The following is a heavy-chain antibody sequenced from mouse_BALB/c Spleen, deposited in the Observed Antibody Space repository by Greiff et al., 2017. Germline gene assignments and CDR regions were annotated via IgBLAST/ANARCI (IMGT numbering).Heavy chain of an antibody. CDR2: INPSSGYT. J-gene: IGHJ3*01. CDR3: ARGGWGNLAWFAY. CDR1: GFTFTSYT. V-gene: IGHV1-4*01. D-gene: IGHD2-1*01. Sequence: VQLQESGAELARPGASVKMSCTASGFTFTSYTMHWVKQRPGQGLEWIGYINPSSGYTNYNQKFKDKATLTADKSSSTAYMQLSSLTSEDSAVYYCARGGWGNLAWFAYWGQGTLVTVSA.